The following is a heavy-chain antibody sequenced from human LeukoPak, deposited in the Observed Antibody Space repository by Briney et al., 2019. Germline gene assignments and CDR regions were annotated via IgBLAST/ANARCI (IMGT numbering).Heavy chain of an antibody. CDR2: VYYSGST. CDR1: GGSVSTIDYY. Sequence: SETLSLTCTVSGGSVSTIDYYWGWIRQPPGKGLEWIGSVYYSGSTYYNSPLKSRVTISVDTSKNQFSLKLSAVTAADTAMYYCAREDAVSSDDAFDLWGQGTMVTVS. D-gene: IGHD6-19*01. CDR3: AREDAVSSDDAFDL. J-gene: IGHJ3*01. V-gene: IGHV4-39*07.